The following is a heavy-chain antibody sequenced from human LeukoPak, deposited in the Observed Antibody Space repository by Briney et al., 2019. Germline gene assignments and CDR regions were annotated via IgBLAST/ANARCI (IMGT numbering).Heavy chain of an antibody. CDR2: ISGSGGST. CDR1: GFTFSSYA. J-gene: IGHJ5*02. V-gene: IGHV3-23*01. CDR3: AKHSSGWYRLWFDP. D-gene: IGHD6-19*01. Sequence: PGGSLRLSCAASGFTFSSYAMSWVRQAPGKGLEWVSAISGSGGSTYYADSVKGRFTTSRDNSKNTLYLQMNSLRAEDTAVYYCAKHSSGWYRLWFDPWGQGTLVTVSS.